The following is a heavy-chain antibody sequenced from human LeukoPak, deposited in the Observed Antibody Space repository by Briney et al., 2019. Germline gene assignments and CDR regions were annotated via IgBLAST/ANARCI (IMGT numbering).Heavy chain of an antibody. D-gene: IGHD1-26*01. Sequence: SVKVSCKASGGTFSSYAISWVRQAPGQGLEWMGRIIPILGIANYAQKFQGRVTITADKSTSTAYMELSSLRSEDTAVYYCARASVGAKLVHFDYWGQGTLDTVSS. CDR3: ARASVGAKLVHFDY. V-gene: IGHV1-69*04. CDR2: IIPILGIA. J-gene: IGHJ4*02. CDR1: GGTFSSYA.